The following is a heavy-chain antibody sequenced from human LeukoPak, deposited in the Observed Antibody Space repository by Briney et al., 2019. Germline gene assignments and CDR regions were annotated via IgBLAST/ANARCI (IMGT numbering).Heavy chain of an antibody. V-gene: IGHV1-58*01. Sequence: SVKVSCKASGFTFSNSAVQWVRQTRGQGLEWIGWIVVGSGNTNYAQKFQERVTITRDMSTSTAYMELSSLRFEDTAVYYCVRDARGAAAADDAFDIWGQGTMVTVSS. J-gene: IGHJ3*02. CDR1: GFTFSNSA. CDR3: VRDARGAAAADDAFDI. D-gene: IGHD6-13*01. CDR2: IVVGSGNT.